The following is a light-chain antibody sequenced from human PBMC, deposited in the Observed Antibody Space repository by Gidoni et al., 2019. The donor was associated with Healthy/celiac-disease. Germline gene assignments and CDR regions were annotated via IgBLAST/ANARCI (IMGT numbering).Light chain of an antibody. CDR2: DVS. CDR3: SSYTSSSTLV. Sequence: QSALTQPASVSGSPGQSITISCPGTSSAVGCYNYVSWYQQHPGKAPKLMIYDVSNRPSGVSNRFSGSKSGNTASLTISGLQAEDEADYYCSSYTSSSTLVFGGGTKLTVL. CDR1: SSAVGCYNY. J-gene: IGLJ2*01. V-gene: IGLV2-14*01.